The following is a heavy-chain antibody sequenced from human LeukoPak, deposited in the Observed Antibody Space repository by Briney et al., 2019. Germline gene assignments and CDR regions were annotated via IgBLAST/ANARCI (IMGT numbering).Heavy chain of an antibody. D-gene: IGHD1-26*01. CDR2: IYYSGST. Sequence: PSETLSLTCTVSGGSISSSSYYWGWIRQPPGKGLEWIGSIYYSGSTYYNPSLKSRVTISVDTSKNQFSLKLSSVTAADTAVYYCARVRGSYTSWGQGTLVTVSS. CDR1: GGSISSSSYY. V-gene: IGHV4-39*01. CDR3: ARVRGSYTS. J-gene: IGHJ5*02.